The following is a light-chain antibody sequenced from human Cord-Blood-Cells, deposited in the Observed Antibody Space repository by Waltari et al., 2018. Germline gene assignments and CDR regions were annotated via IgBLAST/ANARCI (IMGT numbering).Light chain of an antibody. J-gene: IGKJ1*01. Sequence: EIVLTQSPGTLSLSLGERATLSCRASQSVSSRYLAWYQQKPGQAPRLLIYGASSRATGIPDRFSGSGSCTDFSITISRLEPEDFAVYYCQQYGSSPEWTFGQGTKVEIK. V-gene: IGKV3-20*01. CDR2: GAS. CDR1: QSVSSRY. CDR3: QQYGSSPEWT.